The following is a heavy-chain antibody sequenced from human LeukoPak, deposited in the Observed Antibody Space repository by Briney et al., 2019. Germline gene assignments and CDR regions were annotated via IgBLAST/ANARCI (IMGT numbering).Heavy chain of an antibody. CDR1: DYSISSGYY. CDR3: ARFVSSEYDAFES. CDR2: FYHSGSP. D-gene: IGHD6-19*01. Sequence: NPSETLSLTCTVSDYSISSGYYWGWIRQPPGQGLEWIGSFYHSGSPYYNPSLKSRVTISIDTSKDQFSLRLTSVTAADTAVYYCARFVSSEYDAFESWGQGTMVTVSS. V-gene: IGHV4-38-2*02. J-gene: IGHJ3*02.